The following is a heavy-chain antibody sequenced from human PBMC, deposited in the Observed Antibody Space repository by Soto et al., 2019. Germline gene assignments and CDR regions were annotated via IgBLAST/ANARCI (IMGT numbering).Heavy chain of an antibody. Sequence: QVQLVQSGAEVKKPGASVKVSCKASGYIFTSFGITWVRQAPGQGLEWMGWVSTYNGNTKYAQKLQGRVTMSTDTSMSTAYMELRSLRSDDTAVYYCTRGAGQGSGSYDWDQGTLVTVSS. D-gene: IGHD3-10*01. CDR3: TRGAGQGSGSYD. V-gene: IGHV1-18*01. J-gene: IGHJ4*02. CDR1: GYIFTSFG. CDR2: VSTYNGNT.